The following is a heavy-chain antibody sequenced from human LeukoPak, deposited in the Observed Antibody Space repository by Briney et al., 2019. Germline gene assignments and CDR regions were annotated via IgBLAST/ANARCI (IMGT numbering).Heavy chain of an antibody. CDR2: INPNSGGT. V-gene: IGHV1-2*04. Sequence: ASVKVSRKASGYTFTGYYMHWVRQAPGQGLEWMGWINPNSGGTNYAQKFQGWVTMTRDTPISTAYMELSRLRSDDTAVYYCARGRKLLWFGELSRMDVWGQGTTVTVSS. CDR3: ARGRKLLWFGELSRMDV. D-gene: IGHD3-10*01. J-gene: IGHJ6*02. CDR1: GYTFTGYY.